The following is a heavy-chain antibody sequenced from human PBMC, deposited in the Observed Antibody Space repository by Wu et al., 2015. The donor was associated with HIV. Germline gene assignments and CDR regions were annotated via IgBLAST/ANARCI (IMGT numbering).Heavy chain of an antibody. J-gene: IGHJ5*02. CDR1: GGTFSSYA. CDR3: ARDAAAGPYNWFRPR. CDR2: IIPIFGTA. V-gene: IGHV1-69*05. Sequence: QVQLVQSGAEVKKPGSSVKVSCKASGGTFSSYAISWVRQAPGQGLEWMGGIIPIFGTANYAQKFQGRVTITTDESTSTAYMELSSLRSEDTAVYYCARDAAAGPYNWFRPRGARGTPGPPSP. D-gene: IGHD6-13*01.